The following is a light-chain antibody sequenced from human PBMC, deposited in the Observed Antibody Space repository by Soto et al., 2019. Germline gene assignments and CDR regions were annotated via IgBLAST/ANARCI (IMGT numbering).Light chain of an antibody. CDR1: QSFSSY. CDR3: QQRSNWPPVIT. J-gene: IGKJ5*01. CDR2: DAS. V-gene: IGKV3-11*01. Sequence: EIVLTQSPATLSLSPGERATLSCRASQSFSSYLAWYQQKPGQAPRLLIYDASKRATGLPARFSGRGSGTDFTLTISSIEPEDFAVYYCQQRSNWPPVITFGQGTRLEIK.